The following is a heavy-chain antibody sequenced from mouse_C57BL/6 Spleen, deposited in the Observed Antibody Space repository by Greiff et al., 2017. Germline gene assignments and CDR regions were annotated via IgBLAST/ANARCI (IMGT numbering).Heavy chain of an antibody. D-gene: IGHD3-2*02. J-gene: IGHJ4*01. V-gene: IGHV1-82*01. CDR2: IYPGDGDT. CDR3: ARQLRDAMDY. CDR1: GYAFSSSW. Sequence: QVTLKESGPELVKPGASVKISCKASGYAFSSSWMNWVKQRPGKGLEWIGRIYPGDGDTNYNGKFKGKATLTADKSSSTAYMQLSSLTSEDSAVYYCARQLRDAMDYWGQGTSVTVSS.